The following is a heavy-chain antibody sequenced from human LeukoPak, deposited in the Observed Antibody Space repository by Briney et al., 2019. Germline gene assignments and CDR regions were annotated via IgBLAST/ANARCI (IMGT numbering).Heavy chain of an antibody. CDR2: IYYSGST. CDR1: GVSISSGDYY. J-gene: IGHJ5*02. D-gene: IGHD4-17*01. CDR3: ARGPNYGDYGFDP. V-gene: IGHV4-30-4*01. Sequence: SETLSLTCTVSGVSISSGDYYWSWIRQPPGKGLEWIGYIYYSGSTYYNPSLKSRVTISVDTSKNQFSLKLSSVTAADTAVYYCARGPNYGDYGFDPWGQGTLVTVSS.